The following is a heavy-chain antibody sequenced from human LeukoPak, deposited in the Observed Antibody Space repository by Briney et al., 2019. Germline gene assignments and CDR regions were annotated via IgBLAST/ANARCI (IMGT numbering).Heavy chain of an antibody. CDR2: INYSGST. CDR3: AREVARYFDY. Sequence: SETLSLTCSVSGYSITSGYYWGWIQQPPGKGREWIGRINYSGSTYYNPSLKSRVTISVDTSKNQFSLKLSSVTAADTAVYYCAREVARYFDYWGQGTLVTVSS. D-gene: IGHD2-15*01. CDR1: GYSITSGYY. V-gene: IGHV4-38-2*02. J-gene: IGHJ4*02.